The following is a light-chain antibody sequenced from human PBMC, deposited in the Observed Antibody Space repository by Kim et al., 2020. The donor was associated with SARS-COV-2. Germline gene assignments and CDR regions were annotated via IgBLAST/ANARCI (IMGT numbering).Light chain of an antibody. Sequence: QSVLTQPPSASGTPGQRVTISCSGSSSNIGSNTVNWYQQLPGTAPKLLIYSNNQWPSGVPDRFSGSKSGNSASLAISGLQSEDEADYYCAAWDDSLNGYVFGTGTKVTVL. CDR3: AAWDDSLNGYV. J-gene: IGLJ1*01. V-gene: IGLV1-44*01. CDR2: SNN. CDR1: SSNIGSNT.